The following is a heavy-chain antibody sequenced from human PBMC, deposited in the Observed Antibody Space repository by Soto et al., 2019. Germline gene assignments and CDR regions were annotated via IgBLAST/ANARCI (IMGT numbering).Heavy chain of an antibody. D-gene: IGHD6-6*01. CDR2: IIPIFGTA. CDR3: ARFLARSYYYYGMDV. V-gene: IGHV1-69*13. Sequence: SVKVSCKASGGTFSSYSISWVLQAPGQGLEWMGGIIPIFGTANYAQKFQGRVTITADESTSTAYMELSSLRSEDTAVYYCARFLARSYYYYGMDVWGQGTTVTVS. J-gene: IGHJ6*02. CDR1: GGTFSSYS.